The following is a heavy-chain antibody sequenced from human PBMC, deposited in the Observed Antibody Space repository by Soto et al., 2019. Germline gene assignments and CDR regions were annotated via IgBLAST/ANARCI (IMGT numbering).Heavy chain of an antibody. CDR3: ATATETTTGGRLDV. Sequence: VQLEQSETEVRKPGSSVKLSCKTSGDSFNDYAISWVRQAPGQGLEWMGGIIPILKLVRYAEKFQGRVTISETDSTGTAYLDMTRLRSEDTANYDCATATETTTGGRLDVWGLGTTVSVSS. J-gene: IGHJ6*02. CDR2: IIPILKLV. V-gene: IGHV1-69*01. CDR1: GDSFNDYA. D-gene: IGHD3-16*01.